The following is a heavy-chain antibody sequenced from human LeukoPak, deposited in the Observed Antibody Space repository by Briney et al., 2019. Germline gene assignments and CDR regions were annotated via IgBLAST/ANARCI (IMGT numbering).Heavy chain of an antibody. CDR1: GYTLTELS. Sequence: ASVKVSCKVSGYTLTELSMHWVRQAPGKGLEWMGGFDPENSETIYAQKFQGRVTVTEDTSTDTAYMGLSRLRSEDTAVYYCAIVLGRLGRSSWAFDPWGQGTLVTVSS. V-gene: IGHV1-24*01. CDR2: FDPENSET. D-gene: IGHD6-13*01. CDR3: AIVLGRLGRSSWAFDP. J-gene: IGHJ5*02.